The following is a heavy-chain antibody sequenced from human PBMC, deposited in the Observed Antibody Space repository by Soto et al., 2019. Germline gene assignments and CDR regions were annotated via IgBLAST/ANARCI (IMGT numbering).Heavy chain of an antibody. V-gene: IGHV3-7*05. CDR2: IKQDGSEK. CDR1: GFTFSSYW. CDR3: ASQTGEFDY. J-gene: IGHJ4*02. D-gene: IGHD1-1*01. Sequence: GGSLRLSCAASGFTFSSYWMSWVRQAPGKGLEWVANIKQDGSEKYYVDSVKGRFTISRDIAKNSLYLQMNSLRAEDPAVYYCASQTGEFDYWGQGTLVNVSS.